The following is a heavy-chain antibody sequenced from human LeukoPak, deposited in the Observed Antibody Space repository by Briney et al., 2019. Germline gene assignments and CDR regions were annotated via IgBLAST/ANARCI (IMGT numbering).Heavy chain of an antibody. CDR3: ARGPTHGGTFFEN. CDR2: IYASGAT. D-gene: IGHD1-1*01. Sequence: SXTLSLTCAVSGGSISSNYWNWVRQPAGKGLEWIGRIYASGATLYNPSLKSRVTMSVDASENHFSLKLTSVTATDTAIYSCARGPTHGGTFFENGGQGSLVTVSS. CDR1: GGSISSNY. J-gene: IGHJ4*02. V-gene: IGHV4-4*07.